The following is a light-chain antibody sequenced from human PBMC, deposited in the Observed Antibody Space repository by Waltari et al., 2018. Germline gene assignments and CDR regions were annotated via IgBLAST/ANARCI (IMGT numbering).Light chain of an antibody. J-gene: IGLJ1*01. CDR3: SSYTTSITLV. CDR1: SSDVGGYKY. Sequence: QSALTQPASVSGSPGQSITISCTGTSSDVGGYKYVSWYQQHPGKAPKLMIYDVSNRPSGVSNRFSGSKSGNTASLTISGLQAEDEADYYCSSYTTSITLVFGTGTNVIVL. V-gene: IGLV2-14*03. CDR2: DVS.